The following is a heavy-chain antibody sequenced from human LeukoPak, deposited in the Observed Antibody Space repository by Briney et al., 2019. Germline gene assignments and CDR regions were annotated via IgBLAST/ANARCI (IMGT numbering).Heavy chain of an antibody. CDR1: GFTFSNYD. V-gene: IGHV3-23*01. D-gene: IGHD1-26*01. CDR3: AKDNPSSGNLLDYSQH. J-gene: IGHJ1*01. CDR2: ISRSGGST. Sequence: GGSLRLSCAASGFTFSNYDMSWVRQAPGKGPEWVSGISRSGGSTYYADSVRGRFTISRDNSKHTLYLQMNSLRVEDTAVYYCAKDNPSSGNLLDYSQHWGQGTLVTVSS.